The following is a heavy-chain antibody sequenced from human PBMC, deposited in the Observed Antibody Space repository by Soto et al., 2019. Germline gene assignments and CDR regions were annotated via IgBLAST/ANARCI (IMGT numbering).Heavy chain of an antibody. CDR2: IYYSGST. Sequence: QVQLQESGPGLVKPSQTLSLICTVSGGSISSGGYYWSWIRQHPGKGLEWIGYIYYSGSTYYNPSLKSRVTISVDTSKNQFSLKLSSVTAADTAVYYCARVSNYYDSSGYYAQPNYYFDYWGQGTLVTVSS. J-gene: IGHJ4*02. CDR1: GGSISSGGYY. D-gene: IGHD3-22*01. CDR3: ARVSNYYDSSGYYAQPNYYFDY. V-gene: IGHV4-31*03.